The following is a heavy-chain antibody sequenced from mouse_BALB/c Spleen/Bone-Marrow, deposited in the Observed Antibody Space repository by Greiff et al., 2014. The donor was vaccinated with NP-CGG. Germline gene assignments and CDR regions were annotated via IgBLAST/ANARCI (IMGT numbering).Heavy chain of an antibody. J-gene: IGHJ2*01. D-gene: IGHD2-14*01. Sequence: VQLQQSGAELVMPGASVKMSCKASGYTFTDYWMHWVKQRPGQGLEWIGAIGTSDSYTSYNQKFKGKAALTVDESSSTAYMQLSSLTSEDSAVYYCAREGYRYDLLYYWGQGTALTVSS. CDR1: GYTFTDYW. CDR2: IGTSDSYT. CDR3: AREGYRYDLLYY. V-gene: IGHV1-69*01.